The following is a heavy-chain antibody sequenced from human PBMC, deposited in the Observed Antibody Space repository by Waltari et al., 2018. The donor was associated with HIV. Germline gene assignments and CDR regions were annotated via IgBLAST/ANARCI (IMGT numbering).Heavy chain of an antibody. J-gene: IGHJ6*02. CDR1: GFTFTSSA. D-gene: IGHD3-10*01. CDR2: IVVGSGNT. V-gene: IGHV1-58*01. Sequence: QMQLVQSGPEVKKPGTSVKVSCKASGFTFTSSAVQWVRQARGQRLEWIGWIVVGSGNTNYAQKFQERVTITRDMSTSTAYMELSSLRSEDTAVYYCAADPRTWFRELLRYYYGMDVWGQGTTVTVSS. CDR3: AADPRTWFRELLRYYYGMDV.